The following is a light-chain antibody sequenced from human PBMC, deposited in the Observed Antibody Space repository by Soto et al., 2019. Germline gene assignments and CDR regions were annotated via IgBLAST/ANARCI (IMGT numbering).Light chain of an antibody. V-gene: IGLV4-60*03. CDR3: ETWDSNTRV. J-gene: IGLJ3*02. CDR1: SGHSSYV. CDR2: VESSGSY. Sequence: QSALTQSSSASASLGSSVKLTCTLSSGHSSYVIAWHQQQPGKAPRYLVKVESSGSYNKGSGIPDRFSGSISGADRYLTISNLQSEDEADYYCETWDSNTRVFGGGTKLTVL.